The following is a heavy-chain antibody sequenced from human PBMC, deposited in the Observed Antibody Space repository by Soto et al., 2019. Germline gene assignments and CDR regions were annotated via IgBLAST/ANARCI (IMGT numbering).Heavy chain of an antibody. V-gene: IGHV2-5*02. CDR2: IYWDDDK. J-gene: IGHJ4*02. CDR1: GFSLSTSGVG. Sequence: SGPTLVNPTHTLTLTCTFSGFSLSTSGVGVGWIRQPPGKALEWLALIYWDDDKRYSPSLKSRLTVTKDTSKNQVVLTMINMDPVDTGTYYCAVLIEFSSSSYFDYWGQGTLVTVSS. D-gene: IGHD6-6*01. CDR3: AVLIEFSSSSYFDY.